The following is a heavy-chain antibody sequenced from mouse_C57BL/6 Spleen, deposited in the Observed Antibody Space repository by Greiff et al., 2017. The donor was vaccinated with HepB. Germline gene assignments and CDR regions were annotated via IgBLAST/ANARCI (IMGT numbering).Heavy chain of an antibody. CDR1: GFTFSDYG. D-gene: IGHD2-4*01. V-gene: IGHV5-17*01. J-gene: IGHJ1*03. Sequence: EVQVVESGGGLVKPGGSLKLSCAASGFTFSDYGMHWVRQAPEKGLEWVAYISSGSSTIYYADTVKGRFTISRDNAKNTLFLQMTSLRSEDTAMYYCAKSHYDYDWYFDVWGTGTTVTVSS. CDR2: ISSGSSTI. CDR3: AKSHYDYDWYFDV.